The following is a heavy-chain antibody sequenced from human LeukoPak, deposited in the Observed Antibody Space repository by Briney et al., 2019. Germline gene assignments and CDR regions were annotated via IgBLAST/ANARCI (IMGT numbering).Heavy chain of an antibody. Sequence: GGSLRLSCAASGFTFSRNAIHWVRQGPGKGLEWVSYIAHHGSNQYYADSVKGRFTISRDNSKRTLYLQMNSLRADDTAVYYCAKDGSWSCTDWGQGTLVTVSS. D-gene: IGHD2-8*02. CDR1: GFTFSRNA. CDR3: AKDGSWSCTD. J-gene: IGHJ4*02. V-gene: IGHV3-30*02. CDR2: IAHHGSNQ.